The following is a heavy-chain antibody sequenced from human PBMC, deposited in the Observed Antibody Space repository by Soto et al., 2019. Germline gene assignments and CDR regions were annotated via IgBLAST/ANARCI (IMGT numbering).Heavy chain of an antibody. CDR3: ARDGCSSNSCVYNWFDP. D-gene: IGHD2-2*01. J-gene: IGHJ5*02. CDR2: IYSGGST. Sequence: EVQLVESGGGLVQPGGSLRLSCAASGFTVSSNYMSWVRQAPGKGLEWVAVIYSGGSTYYADSVKGRFTISRDNSKNTLYLHMNSLRDEDTAVYYCARDGCSSNSCVYNWFDPWGQGTLVTVSS. V-gene: IGHV3-66*01. CDR1: GFTVSSNY.